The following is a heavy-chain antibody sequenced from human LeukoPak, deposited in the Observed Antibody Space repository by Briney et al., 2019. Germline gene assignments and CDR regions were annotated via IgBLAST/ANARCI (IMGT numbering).Heavy chain of an antibody. J-gene: IGHJ5*02. D-gene: IGHD5-18*01. V-gene: IGHV4-61*02. CDR3: ARGRGYSYGYLSWFDP. Sequence: TLSLTCTVSGGSISSGSLYWSWLRQRAGKGLEWIGRIYTSGSTNYNPSLKSRVTISVDTSKNQFSLKLSSVTAADTAVYYCARGRGYSYGYLSWFDPWGQGTLVTVSS. CDR2: IYTSGST. CDR1: GGSISSGSLY.